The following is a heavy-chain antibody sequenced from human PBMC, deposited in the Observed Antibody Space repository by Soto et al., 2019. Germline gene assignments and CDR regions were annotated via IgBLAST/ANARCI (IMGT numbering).Heavy chain of an antibody. Sequence: GSLTVSCAAPGFTYSDAWMNWARQAPGKGLEWVARIKSKSDGGTTDYAAPVKGRFTISRDDSKNTLYLQMNSLRSEDTAVYYCARDRSPDGAFDIWGQGT. CDR1: GFTYSDAW. J-gene: IGHJ3*02. CDR2: IKSKSDGGTT. V-gene: IGHV3-15*07. CDR3: ARDRSPDGAFDI.